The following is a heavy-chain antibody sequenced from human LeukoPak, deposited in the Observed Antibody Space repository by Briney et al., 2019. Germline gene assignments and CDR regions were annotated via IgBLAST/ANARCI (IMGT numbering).Heavy chain of an antibody. J-gene: IGHJ4*02. Sequence: PSETLSLTCTVSGGSISSGGYYWSWIRQHPGKGLEWIGYIYYSGSTYYNPSLKSRVTISADTSKNQFSLKLSSVTAADTAVYYCARSGIAAADYWGQGTLVTVSS. CDR2: IYYSGST. V-gene: IGHV4-31*03. CDR3: ARSGIAAADY. D-gene: IGHD6-13*01. CDR1: GGSISSGGYY.